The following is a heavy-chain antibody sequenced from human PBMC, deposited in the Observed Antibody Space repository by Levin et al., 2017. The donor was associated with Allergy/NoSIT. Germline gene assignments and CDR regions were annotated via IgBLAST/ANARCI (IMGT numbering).Heavy chain of an antibody. D-gene: IGHD1-26*01. CDR1: GLTFSSHA. Sequence: PGESLKISCAASGLTFSSHAMSWVRQAPGKGLEWVSAISSSGGSTYYADSVKGRFTISRDNSKNTLYLQMNSLRAEDTAVYYCAKDGEWEPHTGHYNYGMDVWGQGTAVTVSS. CDR2: ISSSGGST. CDR3: AKDGEWEPHTGHYNYGMDV. V-gene: IGHV3-23*01. J-gene: IGHJ6*02.